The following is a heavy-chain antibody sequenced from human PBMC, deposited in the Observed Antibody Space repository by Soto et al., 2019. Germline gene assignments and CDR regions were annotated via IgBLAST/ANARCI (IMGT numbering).Heavy chain of an antibody. J-gene: IGHJ6*02. V-gene: IGHV3-30*18. CDR3: AKELMVYAIVGMDV. Sequence: GGSLRLSCAASGFTFSSYGMHWVRQAPGKGLEWVAVISYDGSNKYYADSVKGRFTISRDNSKNTLYLQMNSLRAEDTAVYYCAKELMVYAIVGMDVRGQGTTVTVSS. D-gene: IGHD2-8*01. CDR2: ISYDGSNK. CDR1: GFTFSSYG.